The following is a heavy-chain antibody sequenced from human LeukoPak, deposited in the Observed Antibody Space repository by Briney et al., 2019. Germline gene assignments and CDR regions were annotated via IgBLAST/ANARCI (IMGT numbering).Heavy chain of an antibody. CDR3: ARLFTPRYCSTTSCYWKGWFDP. V-gene: IGHV1-69*13. J-gene: IGHJ5*02. Sequence: GASVKVSRKTSRGTFSGYAISWVRQAPGQGLEWMGGIIPIFGTANYAQKFQGRVTITADEFTSTAYMELSSLRSEDTAVYYCARLFTPRYCSTTSCYWKGWFDPWGQGTLVTVSS. D-gene: IGHD2-2*01. CDR1: RGTFSGYA. CDR2: IIPIFGTA.